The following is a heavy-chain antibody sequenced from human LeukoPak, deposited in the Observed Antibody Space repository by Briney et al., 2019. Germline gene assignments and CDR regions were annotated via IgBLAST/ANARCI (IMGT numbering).Heavy chain of an antibody. D-gene: IGHD5-24*01. CDR2: INPNSGGT. Sequence: ASVKVSCTASGYTFTGYYMHWVRQAPGQGLEWMGWINPNSGGTNYAQKFQGRVTMTRDTSISTAYMELSRLRSDDTAVYYCARERDLHYYMDVWGKGTTVTISS. J-gene: IGHJ6*03. CDR1: GYTFTGYY. V-gene: IGHV1-2*02. CDR3: ARERDLHYYMDV.